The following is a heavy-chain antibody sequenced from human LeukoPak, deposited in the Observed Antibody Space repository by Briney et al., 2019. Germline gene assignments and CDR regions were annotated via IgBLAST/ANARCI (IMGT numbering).Heavy chain of an antibody. D-gene: IGHD6-19*01. Sequence: GRSLRLSCAASGFTFDDYAMHWVRQAPGKGREWVAGITWNSDNLDYAESVRGRFTISRDNAKNSLYLQMNSLRLEDTAFYYCVKESEDSSGWATRYYFDYWGQGSLVTVSS. J-gene: IGHJ4*02. V-gene: IGHV3-9*01. CDR2: ITWNSDNL. CDR3: VKESEDSSGWATRYYFDY. CDR1: GFTFDDYA.